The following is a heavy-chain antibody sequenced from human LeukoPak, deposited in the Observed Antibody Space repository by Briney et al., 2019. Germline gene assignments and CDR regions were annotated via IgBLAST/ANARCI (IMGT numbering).Heavy chain of an antibody. D-gene: IGHD2-15*01. Sequence: GGSLRLSCAASGFTFSSYGMHWVRQAPGKGLEWVAVISYDGSNKYYADSVKGRFTISRDNSKNTLYLQMNSLRAEDTAVYYCAKFTASVVVAATETASDIWGQGTMVTVSS. V-gene: IGHV3-30*18. CDR3: AKFTASVVVAATETASDI. CDR2: ISYDGSNK. CDR1: GFTFSSYG. J-gene: IGHJ3*02.